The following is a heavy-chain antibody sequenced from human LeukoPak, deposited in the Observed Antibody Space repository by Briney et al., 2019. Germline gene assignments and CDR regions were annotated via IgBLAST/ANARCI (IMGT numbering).Heavy chain of an antibody. CDR2: INSDGGST. V-gene: IGHV3-74*01. D-gene: IGHD1-26*01. J-gene: IGHJ3*02. CDR1: GFTFSSYW. Sequence: GGSLRLSCAASGFTFSSYWMHWVRQAPGKGLVWVSHINSDGGSTRYADSVKGRFTISRDNAKNTLYLQMNSLRAEDTAVYYCAREGELHDAFDIWGQGTMVTVSS. CDR3: AREGELHDAFDI.